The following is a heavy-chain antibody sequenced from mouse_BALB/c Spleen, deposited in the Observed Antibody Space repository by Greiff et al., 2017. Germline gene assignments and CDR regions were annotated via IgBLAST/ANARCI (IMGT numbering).Heavy chain of an antibody. CDR1: GYTFTNYW. V-gene: IGHV1-63*02. CDR2: IYPGGGYT. CDR3: ARWENGYDGFAY. J-gene: IGHJ3*01. Sequence: VQLQQSGAELVRPGASVTLSCKASGYTFTNYWLGWVKQRPGHGLEWIGDIYPGGGYTNYNEKFKGKATLTADTSSSTAYMQLSSLTSEDSAVYFCARWENGYDGFAYWGQGTLVTVSA. D-gene: IGHD2-2*01.